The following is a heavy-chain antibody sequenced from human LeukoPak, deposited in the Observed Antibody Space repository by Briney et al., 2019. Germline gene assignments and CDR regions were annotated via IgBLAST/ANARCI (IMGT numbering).Heavy chain of an antibody. CDR2: IKQDGSER. D-gene: IGHD5-18*01. Sequence: PGGSLRLSCAASGFTFSGFSMSWVRQSPTKGLEWVANIKQDGSERYYVDSVKGRFTISRDNAKNSLSLQMNNLRAEDTAVYYCAGRVTGYSSGYVYWGQGTLVTVSS. J-gene: IGHJ4*02. V-gene: IGHV3-7*03. CDR3: AGRVTGYSSGYVY. CDR1: GFTFSGFS.